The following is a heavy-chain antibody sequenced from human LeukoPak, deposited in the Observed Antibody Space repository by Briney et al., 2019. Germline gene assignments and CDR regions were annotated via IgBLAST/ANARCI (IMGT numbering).Heavy chain of an antibody. J-gene: IGHJ4*02. CDR2: ISGSGGST. CDR1: GFTFSSYA. D-gene: IGHD2-15*01. CDR3: AKGNHCSGGSCRWGYFDY. V-gene: IGHV3-23*01. Sequence: GGSLRLSCAASGFTFSSYAMSWVRQAPGKGLEWVSAISGSGGSTYYADSVKGRFTIPRDNSKNTLYLQMNSLRAEDTAVYYCAKGNHCSGGSCRWGYFDYWGQGTLVTVSS.